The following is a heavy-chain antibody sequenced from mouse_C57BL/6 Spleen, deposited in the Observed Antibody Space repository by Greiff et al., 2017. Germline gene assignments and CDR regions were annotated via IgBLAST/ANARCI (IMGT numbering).Heavy chain of an antibody. Sequence: EVHLVESGGGLVKPGGSLKLSCAASGFTFSSYTMSWVRQTPGKRLEWVGTISGGGGNTYYPDSVKGRFTISRDNTKNTLYLQMSSLRSEDTALYYCSRHRRYYDYWFAYWGQGTLVTVSA. CDR3: SRHRRYYDYWFAY. D-gene: IGHD2-4*01. V-gene: IGHV5-9*01. J-gene: IGHJ3*01. CDR2: ISGGGGNT. CDR1: GFTFSSYT.